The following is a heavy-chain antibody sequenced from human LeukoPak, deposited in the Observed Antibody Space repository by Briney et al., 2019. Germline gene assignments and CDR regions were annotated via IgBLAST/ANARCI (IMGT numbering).Heavy chain of an antibody. CDR3: AKDSSSGYYSNYYFDY. J-gene: IGHJ4*02. CDR2: IRYDGSNK. Sequence: EGSLRLSCAASGFTFSSYGMHWVRQAPGKGLKWVTFIRYDGSNKYYADSVKGRFTISRDSSKNTLYLQMNSLRAEDTAVYYCAKDSSSGYYSNYYFDYWGQGTLVTVSS. CDR1: GFTFSSYG. D-gene: IGHD3-22*01. V-gene: IGHV3-30*02.